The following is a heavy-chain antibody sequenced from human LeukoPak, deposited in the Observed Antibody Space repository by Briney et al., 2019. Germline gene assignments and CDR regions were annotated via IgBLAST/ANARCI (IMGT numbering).Heavy chain of an antibody. V-gene: IGHV4-4*02. CDR3: ARSRRSAVDY. CDR1: GGSISTNNW. CDR2: IHHSGST. J-gene: IGHJ4*02. D-gene: IGHD5-24*01. Sequence: SETLSLTCAVSGGSISTNNWWTWVRQPPGKGLEWIGEIHHSGSTDYNPSLKSRVTISPGKSKNQFSLTLTSVTAADTAVYYCARSRRSAVDYWGQGTLVTVSS.